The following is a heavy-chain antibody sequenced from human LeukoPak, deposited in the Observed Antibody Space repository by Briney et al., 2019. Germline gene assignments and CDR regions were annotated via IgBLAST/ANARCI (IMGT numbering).Heavy chain of an antibody. CDR2: IFGGST. Sequence: GGSLRLSCVASGFSVRVSDNYMSWVRQTPGEGLEWVSVIFGGSTYYADSVKGRFTISGDNSKNTLYLQMNSLRAEDTAVYYCARAGGVYCSSTSCPFDYWGQGTLVTVSS. CDR3: ARAGGVYCSSTSCPFDY. CDR1: GFSVRVSDNY. D-gene: IGHD2-2*01. V-gene: IGHV3-66*01. J-gene: IGHJ4*02.